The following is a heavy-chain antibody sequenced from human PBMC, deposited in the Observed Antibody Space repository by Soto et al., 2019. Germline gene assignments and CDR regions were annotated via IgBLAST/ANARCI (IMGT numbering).Heavy chain of an antibody. CDR1: GYTFTSYG. CDR2: ISAYNGNT. CDR3: ARDIPRIYYDSSGYYLHY. V-gene: IGHV1-18*01. Sequence: ASVNVSCKASGYTFTSYGISWVRQAPGQGLEWMGWISAYNGNTNYAQKLQGRVTMTTDTSTSTAYMELRSLRSDDTAVYYCARDIPRIYYDSSGYYLHYWGQGTLVTVSS. D-gene: IGHD3-22*01. J-gene: IGHJ4*02.